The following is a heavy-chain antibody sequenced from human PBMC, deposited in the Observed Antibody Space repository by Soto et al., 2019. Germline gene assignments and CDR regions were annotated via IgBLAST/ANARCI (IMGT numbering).Heavy chain of an antibody. CDR3: AREALEPLYFDY. D-gene: IGHD1-1*01. J-gene: IGHJ4*02. CDR2: IWYDGSNK. Sequence: QVQLVESGGGVVQPGRSLRLSCAASGFTFSSYGMHWVRQAPGKGLEWVAVIWYDGSNKYYADSVKGRFTISRDNSKNTLYLQMNSLRAEDTAVYYCAREALEPLYFDYWGQGTLVTVSS. CDR1: GFTFSSYG. V-gene: IGHV3-33*01.